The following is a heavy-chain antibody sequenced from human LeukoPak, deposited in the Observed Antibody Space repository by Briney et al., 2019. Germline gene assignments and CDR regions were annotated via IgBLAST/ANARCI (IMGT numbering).Heavy chain of an antibody. Sequence: GGSLRLSCAASGFTFSSYAMHWVRQAPGKGLEWVAVISYDGSNKYYADSVKGRFTISRDNSKNTLYLQMNSLRAEDTAVYYCARDLRITMIVVVKSGLNYWGREPWSPSPQ. V-gene: IGHV3-30*01. D-gene: IGHD3-22*01. CDR2: ISYDGSNK. CDR1: GFTFSSYA. CDR3: ARDLRITMIVVVKSGLNY. J-gene: IGHJ4*02.